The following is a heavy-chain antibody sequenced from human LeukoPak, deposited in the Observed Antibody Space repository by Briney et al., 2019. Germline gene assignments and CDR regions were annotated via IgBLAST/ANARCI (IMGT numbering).Heavy chain of an antibody. V-gene: IGHV3-23*01. CDR1: GFTFSSYA. Sequence: HPGRSLRLSCAASGFTFSSYAMSWVRQAPGRGLEWVSAIRGSGGATFYADSVKGRFTISRDNSKNTLHLQMNSLRAEDAAVYYCAKIRHYDSNDWGQGTLVTVSS. CDR3: AKIRHYDSND. CDR2: IRGSGGAT. J-gene: IGHJ4*02. D-gene: IGHD3-22*01.